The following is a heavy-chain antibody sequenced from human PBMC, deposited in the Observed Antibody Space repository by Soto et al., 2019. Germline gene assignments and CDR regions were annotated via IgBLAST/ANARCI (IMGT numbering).Heavy chain of an antibody. Sequence: TLSLSSSVSGGSISSGSYYWSWIRQHPGKGLEWIVYISYGGSTYYNPSLKSRLSMSVDTSKNQFSLRLSSMTAAGTAVYYCARGSRRWNYTWGQGILVTVSS. V-gene: IGHV4-31*03. CDR2: ISYGGST. J-gene: IGHJ5*02. D-gene: IGHD1-7*01. CDR1: GGSISSGSYY. CDR3: ARGSRRWNYT.